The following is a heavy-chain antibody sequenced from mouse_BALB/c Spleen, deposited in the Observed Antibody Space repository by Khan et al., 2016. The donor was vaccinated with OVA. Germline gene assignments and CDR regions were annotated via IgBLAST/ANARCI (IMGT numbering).Heavy chain of an antibody. CDR1: GYTFTSYW. Sequence: VQLQQSGAELVRPGASVKLSCKASGYTFTSYWMNWVKQRPGQGLEWIGMIDHSDSETHYNQMFKDKATLTVDKSSRTDYMQLRSLTSEDSAVYYCTRREKYGYYPSWCAFWGQGTLVTVSA. CDR2: IDHSDSET. V-gene: IGHV1-61*01. D-gene: IGHD2-10*02. CDR3: TRREKYGYYPSWCAF. J-gene: IGHJ3*01.